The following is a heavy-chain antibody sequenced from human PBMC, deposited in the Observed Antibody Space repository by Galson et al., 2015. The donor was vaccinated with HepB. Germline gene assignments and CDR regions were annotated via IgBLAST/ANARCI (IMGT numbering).Heavy chain of an antibody. V-gene: IGHV1-18*04. Sequence: SVKVSCKASGYTFTSYGISWVRQAPGQGLEWMGWISAYNGNTNYAQKLQGRVTMTTDTSTSTAYMELRSLRSDDTAVYYCARVWVPVYSSGSQYYFDYWGQGTLVTVSS. CDR1: GYTFTSYG. J-gene: IGHJ4*02. CDR3: ARVWVPVYSSGSQYYFDY. D-gene: IGHD3-22*01. CDR2: ISAYNGNT.